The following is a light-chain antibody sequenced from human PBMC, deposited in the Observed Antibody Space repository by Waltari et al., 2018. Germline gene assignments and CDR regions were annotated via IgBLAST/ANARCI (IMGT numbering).Light chain of an antibody. Sequence: EIVLTQSPATLSLSPGVRATLACRARQSVSSYLAWYQQTPAQPPRLLIYDTSNRASGIPARFSGSGSGTDFSLSISSLEPEDFAVYYCQQRHNWPLTFGGGTKVEIK. CDR1: QSVSSY. CDR3: QQRHNWPLT. V-gene: IGKV3-11*01. CDR2: DTS. J-gene: IGKJ4*01.